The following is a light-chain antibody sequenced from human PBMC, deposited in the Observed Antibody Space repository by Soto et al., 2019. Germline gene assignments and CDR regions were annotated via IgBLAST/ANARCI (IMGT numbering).Light chain of an antibody. J-gene: IGLJ1*01. Sequence: QSVLAQPTSASGSPGQSVTISCTGTSSDVGGYNDVSWYQQHPGKAPKLMIYEVSKRPSGVSDRFSGSKSGNTATLTVTGLQAEDEDDYYCMSYAGSNNVVFGTGTKVTVL. CDR2: EVS. CDR1: SSDVGGYND. V-gene: IGLV2-8*01. CDR3: MSYAGSNNVV.